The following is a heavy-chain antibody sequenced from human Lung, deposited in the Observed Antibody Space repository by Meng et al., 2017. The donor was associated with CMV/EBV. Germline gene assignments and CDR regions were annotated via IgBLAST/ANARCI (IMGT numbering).Heavy chain of an antibody. D-gene: IGHD6-19*01. V-gene: IGHV4-4*02. CDR2: IYHSGST. J-gene: IGHJ4*02. CDR3: ASFPPPGKQWLVTDY. Sequence: VQLQEPGPGLVKPSGTLSLTCAVSGGLISSRNWWSWVRQPPGKGLEWIGDIYHSGSTNYNPSLKSRVTISVDKSKNQFSLKLSSVTAADTAVYYCASFPPPGKQWLVTDYWGQGTLVTASS. CDR1: GGLISSRNW.